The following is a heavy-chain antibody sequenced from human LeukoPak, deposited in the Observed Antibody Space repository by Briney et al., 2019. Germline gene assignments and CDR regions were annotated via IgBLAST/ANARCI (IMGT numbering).Heavy chain of an antibody. Sequence: SETLSLTCAVYGGSFSGYYWSWIRQPPGKGLEWIGEINHNGSTNYNPSLKSRVTISVDTSKNQFSLKLSSVTAADTAVYYCARGTYCSSTSCYLGYGMDVWGQGTTVTVSS. J-gene: IGHJ6*02. CDR1: GGSFSGYY. CDR2: INHNGST. CDR3: ARGTYCSSTSCYLGYGMDV. V-gene: IGHV4-34*01. D-gene: IGHD2-2*01.